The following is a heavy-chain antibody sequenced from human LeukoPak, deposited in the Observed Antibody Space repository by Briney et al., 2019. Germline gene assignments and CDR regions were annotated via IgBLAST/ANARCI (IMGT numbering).Heavy chain of an antibody. D-gene: IGHD6-19*01. J-gene: IGHJ4*02. Sequence: GAPVKVSCKASGGTFSSYAISWVRQAPGQGLEWMGRIIPILGIANYAQKFQGRVTITADKSTSTAYMELSSLRSEDTAVYYCASIVGGWYVYWGQGTLVTVSS. CDR1: GGTFSSYA. V-gene: IGHV1-69*04. CDR2: IIPILGIA. CDR3: ASIVGGWYVY.